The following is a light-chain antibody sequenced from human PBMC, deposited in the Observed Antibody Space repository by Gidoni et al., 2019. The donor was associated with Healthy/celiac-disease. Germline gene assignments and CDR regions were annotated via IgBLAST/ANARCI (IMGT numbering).Light chain of an antibody. V-gene: IGKV1-8*01. Sequence: AIRMTQPPSSFSASTGDRVTITCRASQGISSYLAWYQQKPGKAPKLLIYAASTLQSGVPSRFSGSGSGTDFTLTISCLQSEDFATYYCLQYYSYPRTFGQGTKVEIK. CDR2: AAS. CDR1: QGISSY. J-gene: IGKJ1*01. CDR3: LQYYSYPRT.